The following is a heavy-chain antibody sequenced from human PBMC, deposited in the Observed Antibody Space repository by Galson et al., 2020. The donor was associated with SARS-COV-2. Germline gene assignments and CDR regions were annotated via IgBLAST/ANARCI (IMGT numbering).Heavy chain of an antibody. D-gene: IGHD3-3*01. Sequence: SETLSLTCAVYGGSFSGYYWSWIRQPPGKGLEWIGEINHSGSTNYNPSLKSRVTISVDTSKNQFSLKLSSVTAADTAVYYCARGSFSPHYYDFWSGSKGGPYYYYYMDVWGKGTTVTVSS. CDR1: GGSFSGYY. V-gene: IGHV4-34*01. J-gene: IGHJ6*03. CDR3: ARGSFSPHYYDFWSGSKGGPYYYYYMDV. CDR2: INHSGST.